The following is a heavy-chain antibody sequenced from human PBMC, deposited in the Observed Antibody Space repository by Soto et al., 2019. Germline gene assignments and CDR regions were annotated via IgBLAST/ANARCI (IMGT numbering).Heavy chain of an antibody. D-gene: IGHD3-16*01. V-gene: IGHV1-18*01. J-gene: IGHJ4*02. CDR2: FNRDNQNT. Sequence: GASVKGCGKVSGYRFTTCGINWGRQAPGQGLEWVGWFNRDNQNTNDAQKFQDRVSLTTDSYTNTTDVELRDLRSDDTAVYYCARVRFGDPFDFWGQGSLVTVSS. CDR3: ARVRFGDPFDF. CDR1: GYRFTTCG.